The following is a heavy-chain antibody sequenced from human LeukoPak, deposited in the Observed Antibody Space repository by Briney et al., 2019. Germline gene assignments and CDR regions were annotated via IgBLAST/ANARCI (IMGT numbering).Heavy chain of an antibody. D-gene: IGHD1-26*01. CDR3: AKDTHSGSTGMDY. J-gene: IGHJ4*02. CDR1: GFTFSSYG. CDR2: IRYDGSNK. Sequence: AGGSLRLSCAASGFTFSSYGMHWVRQAPGKGLEWVAFIRYDGSNKYYADSVKGRFTISRDNSKNTLYLQMNSLRAEDTAVYYCAKDTHSGSTGMDYWGQGTLVTVSS. V-gene: IGHV3-30*02.